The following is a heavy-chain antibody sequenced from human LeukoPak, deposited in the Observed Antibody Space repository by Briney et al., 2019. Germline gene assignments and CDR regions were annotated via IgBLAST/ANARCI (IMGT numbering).Heavy chain of an antibody. D-gene: IGHD5/OR15-5a*01. J-gene: IGHJ4*02. Sequence: GGSLRLSCAASGFTFSSYAVNWVRQAPGKGLEWVSSISVSGSNTYYADSVKGRFTISRDNSKNTLYLQMNSLRAEDTAMYYCAKAITPAVYTTFDSWGQGTLVTVSS. CDR3: AKAITPAVYTTFDS. CDR2: ISVSGSNT. CDR1: GFTFSSYA. V-gene: IGHV3-23*01.